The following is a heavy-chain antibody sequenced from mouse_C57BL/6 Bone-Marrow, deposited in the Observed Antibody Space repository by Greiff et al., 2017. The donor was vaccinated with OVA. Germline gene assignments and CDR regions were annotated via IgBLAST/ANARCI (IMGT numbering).Heavy chain of an antibody. Sequence: EVKLMESGGGLVKPGGSLKLSCAASGFTFSSYAMSWVRQTPEKRLEWVTTISDGGSYTYYPGNVKGRFTISRDNAKNNLYLQMSHLKSEDTAMYYCARAPQAAWFAYWGQGTLVTVSA. CDR3: ARAPQAAWFAY. J-gene: IGHJ3*01. CDR2: ISDGGSYT. V-gene: IGHV5-4*03. CDR1: GFTFSSYA. D-gene: IGHD3-2*02.